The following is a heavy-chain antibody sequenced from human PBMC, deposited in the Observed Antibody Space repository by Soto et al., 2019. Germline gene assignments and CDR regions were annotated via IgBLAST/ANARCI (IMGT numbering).Heavy chain of an antibody. Sequence: PGESLKISCKGSGYSFTNYWIGWVRQMPGKGLEWMGIIYPGDSDTRYSPSFQGQITISADKSISTAYLQWSSLKASDTAIYYCASLSGSTTTSGDYSYYDLGVWGQGTTVTVPS. D-gene: IGHD2-2*01. CDR1: GYSFTNYW. CDR3: ASLSGSTTTSGDYSYYDLGV. J-gene: IGHJ6*02. CDR2: IYPGDSDT. V-gene: IGHV5-51*01.